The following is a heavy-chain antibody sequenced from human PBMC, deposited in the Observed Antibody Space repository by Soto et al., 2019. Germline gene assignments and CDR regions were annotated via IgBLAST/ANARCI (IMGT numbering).Heavy chain of an antibody. V-gene: IGHV3-30-3*01. CDR1: GFTFGSYA. Sequence: PGGSLRLSCAGSGFTFGSYAMHWVRQTPGKGLEWVSSISSDGSKEFYADSVKGRFTLSRDNSKSRLYLEMKALTSEDTAIYYCARGDIVVLTLGYLDSWGQGTLVTVSS. CDR2: ISSDGSKE. D-gene: IGHD2-21*02. J-gene: IGHJ4*02. CDR3: ARGDIVVLTLGYLDS.